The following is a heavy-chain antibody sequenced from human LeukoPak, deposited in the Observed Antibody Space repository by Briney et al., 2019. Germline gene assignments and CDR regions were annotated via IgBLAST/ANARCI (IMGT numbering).Heavy chain of an antibody. Sequence: PSETLSLTCTVSGGSISSSSYYWGWIRQPPGKGLEWIGSIYYSGSTYYNPSLKSRVTISVNTSKNQFSLKLSSVTAADTAVYYCARLMVRGATPLFYDPQNNWFDPWGQGTLVTVSS. V-gene: IGHV4-39*01. CDR3: ARLMVRGATPLFYDPQNNWFDP. D-gene: IGHD3-10*01. CDR2: IYYSGST. CDR1: GGSISSSSYY. J-gene: IGHJ5*02.